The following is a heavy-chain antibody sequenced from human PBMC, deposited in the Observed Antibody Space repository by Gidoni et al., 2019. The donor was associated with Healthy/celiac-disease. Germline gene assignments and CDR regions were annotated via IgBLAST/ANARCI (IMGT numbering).Heavy chain of an antibody. CDR2: ISSSSSYI. D-gene: IGHD2-15*01. CDR1: GFTFSSYS. V-gene: IGHV3-21*01. CDR3: ARDPRALLGYCSGGSGFSGYFQH. J-gene: IGHJ1*01. Sequence: AASGFTFSSYSMNWVRQAPGKGLEWVSSISSSSSYIDYADSVKGRFTISRDNDKNSLYLQMNSLRAEDTAVYYCARDPRALLGYCSGGSGFSGYFQHWGQGTLVTVSS.